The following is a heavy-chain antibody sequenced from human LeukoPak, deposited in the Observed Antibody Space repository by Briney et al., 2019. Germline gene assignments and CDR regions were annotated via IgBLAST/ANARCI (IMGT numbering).Heavy chain of an antibody. CDR3: ARGVPAAMNPFDY. D-gene: IGHD2-2*01. CDR2: INHSGST. V-gene: IGHV4-34*01. J-gene: IGHJ4*02. CDR1: GGSFSGYY. Sequence: SETLSLTCAVYGGSFSGYYWSWIRQPPGKGLEWIGEINHSGSTNYNPSLKSRVTISVDTSKNQFSLKLSSVTAADTAVYYCARGVPAAMNPFDYWGQGTLVTVSS.